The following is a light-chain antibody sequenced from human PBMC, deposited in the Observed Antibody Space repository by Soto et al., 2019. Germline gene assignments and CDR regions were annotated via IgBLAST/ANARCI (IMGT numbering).Light chain of an antibody. V-gene: IGKV3-20*01. CDR1: QSVRSTY. J-gene: IGKJ1*01. CDR3: QQYGSTPLT. CDR2: GAT. Sequence: EIELTQSPGTLSLSPGERTTLSCRASQSVRSTYLAWYQQRPGQAPRLLIYGATSRATGIPDRFQGSGSGTDFTLTISRLEPEDFAVYFCQQYGSTPLTFGQGTKVEIK.